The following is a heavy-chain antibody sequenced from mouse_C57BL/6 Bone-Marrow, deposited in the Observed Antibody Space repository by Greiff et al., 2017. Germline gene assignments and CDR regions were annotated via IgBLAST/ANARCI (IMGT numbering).Heavy chain of an antibody. V-gene: IGHV1-59*01. CDR1: GYTFTSYW. Sequence: QVQLQQPGAELVRPGTSVKLSCKASGYTFTSYWMHWVKQRPGQGLEWIGVIDPSDSYTNYNQTFKGKATLTVDTSSSTAYMQLSSLTSEDSAVYYCSIPLYYYGSMWFAYWGQGTLVTVSA. CDR2: IDPSDSYT. J-gene: IGHJ3*01. CDR3: SIPLYYYGSMWFAY. D-gene: IGHD1-1*01.